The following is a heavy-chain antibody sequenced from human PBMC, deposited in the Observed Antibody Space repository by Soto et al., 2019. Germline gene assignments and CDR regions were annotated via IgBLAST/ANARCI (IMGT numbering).Heavy chain of an antibody. J-gene: IGHJ4*02. Sequence: SETLSLTCAVYGGSFSGYYWSWIRQPPGKGLEWIGEINHSGSTNYNPSLKSRVTISVDTSKNQFSLKLSSVTAADTAVYYCARGGRITMIGDYWGQGTLVTVSS. D-gene: IGHD3-22*01. V-gene: IGHV4-34*01. CDR2: INHSGST. CDR3: ARGGRITMIGDY. CDR1: GGSFSGYY.